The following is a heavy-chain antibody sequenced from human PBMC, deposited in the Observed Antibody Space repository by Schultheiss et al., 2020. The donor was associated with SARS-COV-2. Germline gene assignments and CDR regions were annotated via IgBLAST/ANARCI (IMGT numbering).Heavy chain of an antibody. J-gene: IGHJ4*02. CDR3: ARETRATYTIFGVHHPFDY. CDR2: ISAYNGNT. CDR1: GYTFTSYG. Sequence: ASVKVSCKASGYTFTSYGMSWVRQAPGQGLEWMGWISAYNGNTNYAQKLQGRVTITTDPSTSPAYMELRRLRSDDTAVYYCARETRATYTIFGVHHPFDYWGQGTLVTVSS. V-gene: IGHV1-18*01. D-gene: IGHD3-3*01.